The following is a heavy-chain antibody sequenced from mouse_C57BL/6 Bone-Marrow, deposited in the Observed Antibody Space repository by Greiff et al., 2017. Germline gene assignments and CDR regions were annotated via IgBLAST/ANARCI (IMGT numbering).Heavy chain of an antibody. CDR1: GFTFSSYT. Sequence: DVMLVESGGGLVKPGGSLKLSCAASGFTFSSYTMSWVRQTPEKRLEWVATISGGGGNTYYPDSVKGRFTISRDNAKNTLYLQMSSLRSEDTALYYCARQGYGNYDDWGTGTTVTVSS. CDR2: ISGGGGNT. J-gene: IGHJ1*03. CDR3: ARQGYGNYDD. D-gene: IGHD2-10*02. V-gene: IGHV5-9*01.